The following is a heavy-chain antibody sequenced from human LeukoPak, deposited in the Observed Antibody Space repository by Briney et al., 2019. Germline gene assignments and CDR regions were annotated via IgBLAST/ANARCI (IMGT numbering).Heavy chain of an antibody. CDR1: GFTFSSYN. V-gene: IGHV3-21*06. CDR2: ITSSSSYI. J-gene: IGHJ6*03. D-gene: IGHD1-26*01. Sequence: GGSLRLSCAASGFTFSSYNMNWVRQAPGQGLEWVSSITSSSSYIYYADSVKGRFTISRDNAKNSLYLQMDSLRVEDTAEYYCARDPYSGNYGAYYYYYMDVWGKGTTVTVSS. CDR3: ARDPYSGNYGAYYYYYMDV.